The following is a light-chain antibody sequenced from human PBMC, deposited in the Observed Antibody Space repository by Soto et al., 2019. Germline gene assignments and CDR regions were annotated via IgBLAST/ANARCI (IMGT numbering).Light chain of an antibody. CDR3: SSYTSSSALGV. J-gene: IGLJ1*01. CDR2: DVS. CDR1: SSDVGGYNY. V-gene: IGLV2-14*01. Sequence: QSVLTQPAPVSGSPGQSITISCTGTSSDVGGYNYVSWYQQHPGKAPKLMIYDVSNRPSGVSNRFSGSKSGNTASLTISGLQAEDEADYYCSSYTSSSALGVFGNGTKVTVL.